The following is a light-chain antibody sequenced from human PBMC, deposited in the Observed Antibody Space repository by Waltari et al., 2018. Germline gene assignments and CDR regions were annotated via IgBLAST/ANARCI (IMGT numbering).Light chain of an antibody. J-gene: IGLJ2*01. CDR2: KDS. Sequence: SYELTQPPSVSVSPGQTARITCSGDALPKQSAYWYQQKPGQAPGLVIYKDSGRPSGIPERFSGSSSGTTVTLTISGVQAEDEADYYCQSADSSGTYVVFGGGTKLTVL. V-gene: IGLV3-25*03. CDR1: ALPKQS. CDR3: QSADSSGTYVV.